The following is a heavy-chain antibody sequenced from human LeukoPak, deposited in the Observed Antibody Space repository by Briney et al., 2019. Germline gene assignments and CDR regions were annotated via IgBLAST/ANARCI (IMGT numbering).Heavy chain of an antibody. V-gene: IGHV4-59*01. J-gene: IGHJ5*02. CDR2: IYYSGST. CDR1: GGSISSYY. D-gene: IGHD3-22*01. CDR3: ASTPLDYYYDSGGVWFDP. Sequence: PSETLSLTCTVSGGSISSYYWSWIRQPPGKGLEWIGYIYYSGSTNYNPSLKSRVTISVDTSKNQFSLKLSSVTAADTAVYYCASTPLDYYYDSGGVWFDPWGQGTLVTVSS.